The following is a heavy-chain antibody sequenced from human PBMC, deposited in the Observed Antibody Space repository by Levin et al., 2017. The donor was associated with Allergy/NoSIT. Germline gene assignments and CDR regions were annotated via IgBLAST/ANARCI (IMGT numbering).Heavy chain of an antibody. V-gene: IGHV3-30*04. CDR3: ARARSSYCSSTSCYAYYGMDV. Sequence: LSLTCAASGFTFSSYAMHWVRQAPGKGLEWVAVISYDGSNKYYADSVKGRFTISRDNSKNTLYLQMNSLRAEDTAVYYCARARSSYCSSTSCYAYYGMDVWGQGTTVTVSS. CDR1: GFTFSSYA. CDR2: ISYDGSNK. J-gene: IGHJ6*02. D-gene: IGHD2-2*01.